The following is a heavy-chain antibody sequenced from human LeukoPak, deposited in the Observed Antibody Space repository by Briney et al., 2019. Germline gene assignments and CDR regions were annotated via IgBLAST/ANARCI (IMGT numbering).Heavy chain of an antibody. CDR2: INSDGSST. V-gene: IGHV3-74*01. Sequence: GGSLRLSCAASGFTFSSYWMHWVRHAPGKGLVWVSRINSDGSSTSYADSVKGRFTISRDNAKNTLYLQMNSLRAEDTAVYYCARDLYYYDSSGLFDPWGQGTLVTVSS. J-gene: IGHJ5*02. CDR3: ARDLYYYDSSGLFDP. D-gene: IGHD3-22*01. CDR1: GFTFSSYW.